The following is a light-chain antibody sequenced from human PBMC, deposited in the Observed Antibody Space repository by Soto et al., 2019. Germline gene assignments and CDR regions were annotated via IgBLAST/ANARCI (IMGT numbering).Light chain of an antibody. CDR3: QTWGTGIRV. CDR1: SGYSTYA. V-gene: IGLV4-69*01. Sequence: QLVLTQSPSASASLGASVKLTCTLSSGYSTYAIAWHQQQPEKGPRYLMNLKRDGSHTKGDGIPDRFSGSSSGAERYLTNSSLQSEDEGDYYCQTWGTGIRVFGGGTKLTVL. CDR2: LKRDGSH. J-gene: IGLJ3*02.